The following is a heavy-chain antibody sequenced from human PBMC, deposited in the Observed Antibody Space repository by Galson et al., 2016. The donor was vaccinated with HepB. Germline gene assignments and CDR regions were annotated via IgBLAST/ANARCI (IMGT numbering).Heavy chain of an antibody. J-gene: IGHJ4*02. D-gene: IGHD1-26*01. CDR3: ARSIVGATYYYDY. V-gene: IGHV1-18*04. CDR2: LSAYNGDT. CDR1: GYTFTTYG. Sequence: QSGADVKKPGASVKVSCKASGYTFTTYGFSWVRQAPGQGLEWMGWLSAYNGDTNYAQRLQDRVTMTTDTSTSTAYMELRSLRSDDTAAYYCARSIVGATYYYDYWGQGTLVTVSS.